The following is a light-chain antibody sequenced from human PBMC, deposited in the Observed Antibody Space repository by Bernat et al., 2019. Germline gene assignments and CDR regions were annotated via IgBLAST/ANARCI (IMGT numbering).Light chain of an antibody. Sequence: DIVMTQSPDSLAVSLGESATINCKSSQSVLHSSNNKNYLAWYQQKPGQPPKVLIYWASTREFGVPDRFSGSGSGTEFTLTIRRLQAEDVAVYDCQQYYSTLYTFGQGTKLEIK. CDR3: QQYYSTLYT. CDR1: QSVLHSSNNKNY. CDR2: WAS. J-gene: IGKJ2*01. V-gene: IGKV4-1*01.